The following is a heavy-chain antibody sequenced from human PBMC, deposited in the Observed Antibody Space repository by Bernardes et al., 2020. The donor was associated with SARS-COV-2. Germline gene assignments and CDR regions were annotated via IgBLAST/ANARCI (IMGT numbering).Heavy chain of an antibody. D-gene: IGHD3-3*01. Sequence: GSLRLSCAASGFTFSSYAMSWVRQAPGKGLEWVSAISGSGGSTYYADSVKGRFTISRDNSKNTLYLQMNSLRAEDTAVYYCAKREYYDFWSGPIDYWGQGTLVTVSS. CDR2: ISGSGGST. J-gene: IGHJ4*02. CDR1: GFTFSSYA. CDR3: AKREYYDFWSGPIDY. V-gene: IGHV3-23*01.